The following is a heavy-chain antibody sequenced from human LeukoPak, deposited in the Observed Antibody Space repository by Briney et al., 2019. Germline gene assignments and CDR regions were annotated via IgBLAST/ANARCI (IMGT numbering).Heavy chain of an antibody. D-gene: IGHD3-10*01. V-gene: IGHV1-8*01. J-gene: IGHJ3*02. CDR3: AREWVYGSGSYYSDAFDI. Sequence: GASVKVSCKASGYTFTSYDINWVRQATGQGLEWMGWMNPNSGNTGYAQKFQGRVTMTRNTSISTAYMELSSLRSEDTAVYYCAREWVYGSGSYYSDAFDIWGQGTMVTVSS. CDR1: GYTFTSYD. CDR2: MNPNSGNT.